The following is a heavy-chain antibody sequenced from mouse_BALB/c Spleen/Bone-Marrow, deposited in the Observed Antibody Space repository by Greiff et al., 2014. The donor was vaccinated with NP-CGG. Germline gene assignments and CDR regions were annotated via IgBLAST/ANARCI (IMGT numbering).Heavy chain of an antibody. Sequence: EVQLQQSGAELVKPGASVKLSCTASGFNIKDTYMHWVKQRPEQGLEWIGRIDPANGNTKYDPKFQGKATITADTSSSTAYLQLSSLTSEDTAAYYCATYYYGSSWGFAYWGQGTLVTVSA. D-gene: IGHD1-1*01. CDR2: IDPANGNT. J-gene: IGHJ3*01. V-gene: IGHV14-3*02. CDR3: ATYYYGSSWGFAY. CDR1: GFNIKDTY.